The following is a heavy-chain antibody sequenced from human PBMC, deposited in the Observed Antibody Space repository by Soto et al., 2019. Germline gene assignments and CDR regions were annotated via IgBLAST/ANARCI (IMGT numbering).Heavy chain of an antibody. V-gene: IGHV3-11*01. CDR1: GVRLSDSY. Sequence: QEQMVESVGGLVKPGGSRRRSCKASGVRLSDSYMTCLRQAPGKGLEGLSYIKDRGNYVQYGDSVRGRFTVSRDNAKKTMFLQFNSLRVEDTAVYYCARTDGAGPLGHVNRWGRGTLVTVSS. J-gene: IGHJ2*01. CDR3: ARTDGAGPLGHVNR. CDR2: IKDRGNYV. D-gene: IGHD1-26*01.